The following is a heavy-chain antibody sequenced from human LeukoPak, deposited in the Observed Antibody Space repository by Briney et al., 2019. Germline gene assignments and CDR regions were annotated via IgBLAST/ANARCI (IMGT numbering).Heavy chain of an antibody. Sequence: GGSLRLSCAASGFTFSSSAMSWVRQAPGKGLDWVSAISGSGDTTYYADSVKGRFTISRDNSKNTLYLQMNSLRAEDTAVYYCANQLAQALSPDDYWGQGTLVAVSS. J-gene: IGHJ4*02. CDR2: ISGSGDTT. D-gene: IGHD1-1*01. CDR1: GFTFSSSA. CDR3: ANQLAQALSPDDY. V-gene: IGHV3-23*01.